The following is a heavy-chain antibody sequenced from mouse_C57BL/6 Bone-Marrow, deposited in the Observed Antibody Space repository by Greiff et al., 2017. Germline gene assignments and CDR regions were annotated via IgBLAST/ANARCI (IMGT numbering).Heavy chain of an antibody. J-gene: IGHJ3*01. D-gene: IGHD2-2*01. Sequence: EVQGVESGGDLVKPGGSLKLSCAASGFTFSSYGMSWVRQTPDKRLEWVATISSGGSYTYYPDSVKGRFTISRDNAKNTLYLQVSSLKSEDTAMYYCARRLRRAYWGQGTLVTVSA. CDR1: GFTFSSYG. CDR3: ARRLRRAY. CDR2: ISSGGSYT. V-gene: IGHV5-6*01.